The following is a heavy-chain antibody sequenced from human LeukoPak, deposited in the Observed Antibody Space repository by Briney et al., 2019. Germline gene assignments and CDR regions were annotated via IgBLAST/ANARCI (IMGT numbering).Heavy chain of an antibody. CDR1: GFTFSSYS. CDR3: ARDQQLWPYYFDY. CDR2: ISSSSSYI. V-gene: IGHV3-21*01. J-gene: IGHJ4*02. D-gene: IGHD5-18*01. Sequence: GGSLRLSCAASGFTFSSYSMNWVRQAPGKGLEWVSSISSSSSYIYYAGSVKGRFTISRDNAKNSLYLQMNSLRAEDTAVYYCARDQQLWPYYFDYWGQGTLVTVSS.